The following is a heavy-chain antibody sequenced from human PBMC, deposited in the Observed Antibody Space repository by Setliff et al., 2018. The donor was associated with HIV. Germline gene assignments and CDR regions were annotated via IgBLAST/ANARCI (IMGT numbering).Heavy chain of an antibody. D-gene: IGHD6-13*01. J-gene: IGHJ5*02. CDR1: GDTFSSYA. V-gene: IGHV1-69*13. CDR2: IITIFDTT. CDR3: ARDQAAAGSFGWLDP. Sequence: GASVKVSCKASGDTFSSYAISWVRQAPGQGLEWMGGIITIFDTTHYAQNFQGGLTITADVSTSTAYMELSGLRSDDTAVYYCARDQAAAGSFGWLDPWGQGALVTVSS.